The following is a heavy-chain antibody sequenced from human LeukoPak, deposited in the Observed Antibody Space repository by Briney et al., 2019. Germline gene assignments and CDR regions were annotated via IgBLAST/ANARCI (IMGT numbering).Heavy chain of an antibody. J-gene: IGHJ6*02. V-gene: IGHV1-69*04. CDR2: IIPILGIA. D-gene: IGHD6-13*01. Sequence: SVKVSCKASGGTFSSYAISWVRQAPGQGLEWMGRIIPILGIANYAQKFQGRVTITADKSTSTAYMELSSLRSEDTAVYYCARHFNQQLVRGYYYYMDVWGQGTTVTVSS. CDR3: ARHFNQQLVRGYYYYMDV. CDR1: GGTFSSYA.